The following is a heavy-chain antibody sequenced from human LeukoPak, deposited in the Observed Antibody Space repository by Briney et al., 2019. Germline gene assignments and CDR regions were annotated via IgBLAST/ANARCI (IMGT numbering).Heavy chain of an antibody. D-gene: IGHD6-13*01. CDR1: GGSFSGYY. CDR3: ARDFGLGYSSSNVFGY. Sequence: PSETLSLTCAVYGGSFSGYYWSWIRQPPGKGLEWIGEINHSGSTNYNPSLKSRVTISVDTSKNQFSLKLSSVTAADTAVYYCARDFGLGYSSSNVFGYWGQGTLVTVSS. V-gene: IGHV4-34*01. CDR2: INHSGST. J-gene: IGHJ4*02.